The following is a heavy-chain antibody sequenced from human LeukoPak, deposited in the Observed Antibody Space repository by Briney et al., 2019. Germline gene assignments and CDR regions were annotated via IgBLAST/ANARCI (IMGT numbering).Heavy chain of an antibody. CDR3: ARRSPLGGFYDY. CDR1: GFTFSNFW. D-gene: IGHD3-16*01. J-gene: IGHJ4*02. Sequence: GGSLRLSCAASGFTFSNFWMHWVRQAPGKGLVWVALIYGDGSFTRYADSVKGRFTISRDNAKNTVYLQMNSLRAEDTALYYCARRSPLGGFYDYWGQGTLVTVSS. CDR2: IYGDGSFT. V-gene: IGHV3-74*01.